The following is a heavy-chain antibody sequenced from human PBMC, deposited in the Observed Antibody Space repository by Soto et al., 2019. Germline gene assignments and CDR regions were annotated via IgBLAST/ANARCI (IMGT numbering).Heavy chain of an antibody. D-gene: IGHD2-15*01. CDR1: GGSISSYY. J-gene: IGHJ6*03. V-gene: IGHV4-59*08. CDR2: IYYSGST. CDR3: ARRFGYCSGGSCYSNYYYYYMDV. Sequence: SETLSLTCTVSGGSISSYYWSWIRQPPGKGLEWIGYIYYSGSTNYNPSLKSRVTISVDTSKNQFSLKLSSVTAADTAVYYCARRFGYCSGGSCYSNYYYYYMDVWGKGTTVTVSS.